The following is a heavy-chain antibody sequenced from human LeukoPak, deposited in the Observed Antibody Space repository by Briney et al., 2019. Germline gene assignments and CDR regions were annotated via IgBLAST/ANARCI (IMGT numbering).Heavy chain of an antibody. CDR3: ARFWAAAGTRHIDY. J-gene: IGHJ4*02. CDR2: INPNSGGT. V-gene: IGHV1-2*02. D-gene: IGHD6-13*01. CDR1: GYTFTGYY. Sequence: ASVKVSCKASGYTFTGYYMHWVRQAPGQGLEWMGWINPNSGGTNYAQKFQGRVTMTRDTSISTAYMDLSRLRSDDTAVYYCARFWAAAGTRHIDYWGQGTLVTVSS.